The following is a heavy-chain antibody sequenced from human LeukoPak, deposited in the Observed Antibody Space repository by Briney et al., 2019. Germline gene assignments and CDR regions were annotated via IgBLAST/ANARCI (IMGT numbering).Heavy chain of an antibody. Sequence: PSETLSLTCTVSGGSISSYYWSWIRQPPGKGLECIGYIYYSGSTNYNPSLKSRVTISVDTSKNQFSLKLSSVTAADTAVYFCARAGSGTYYKGFDYWGQGTLVTVSS. CDR2: IYYSGST. J-gene: IGHJ4*02. D-gene: IGHD3-10*01. V-gene: IGHV4-59*08. CDR3: ARAGSGTYYKGFDY. CDR1: GGSISSYY.